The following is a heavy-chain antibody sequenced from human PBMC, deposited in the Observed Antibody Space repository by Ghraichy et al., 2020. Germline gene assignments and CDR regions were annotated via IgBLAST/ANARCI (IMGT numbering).Heavy chain of an antibody. D-gene: IGHD6-13*01. CDR2: ISHDGTNK. J-gene: IGHJ6*02. V-gene: IGHV3-30-3*01. CDR1: GFTFSTYS. Sequence: GGSLRLSCAASGFTFSTYSMTWVRQAPGKGLDWVAVISHDGTNKYYADSLKGRFTISRDNSKNTLYLQMNSLRAEDTAVYYCARDVKSSYWSYFYYGMDVWGQGTTVTVSS. CDR3: ARDVKSSYWSYFYYGMDV.